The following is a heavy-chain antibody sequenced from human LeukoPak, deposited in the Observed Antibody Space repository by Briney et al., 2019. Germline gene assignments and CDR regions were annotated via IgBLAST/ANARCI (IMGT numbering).Heavy chain of an antibody. CDR2: IYYSGST. V-gene: IGHV4-39*01. Sequence: SETLSLTCTVSGGSISSSSYYWGWIRQPPGKGLEWIGSIYYSGSTYYNPSLKSRVTISVDTSKNQFSLKLSSVTAADTAVYYCARVKGIFGVDPSPYFDYWGQGTLVTVSS. CDR3: ARVKGIFGVDPSPYFDY. CDR1: GGSISSSSYY. J-gene: IGHJ4*02. D-gene: IGHD3-3*01.